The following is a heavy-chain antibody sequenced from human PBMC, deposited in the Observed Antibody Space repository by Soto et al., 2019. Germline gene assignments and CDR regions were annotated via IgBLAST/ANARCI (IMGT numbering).Heavy chain of an antibody. Sequence: SETLSLTCAVYGGSFSGYYWSWIRQPPGKGLEWIGEINHSGSTNYNPSLKSRVTISVDTSKNQFSLKLSSVTAADTAVYYCARGFPSGDSYGYCFDYWGQRTPVTVSS. CDR2: INHSGST. D-gene: IGHD5-18*01. J-gene: IGHJ4*02. CDR3: ARGFPSGDSYGYCFDY. V-gene: IGHV4-34*01. CDR1: GGSFSGYY.